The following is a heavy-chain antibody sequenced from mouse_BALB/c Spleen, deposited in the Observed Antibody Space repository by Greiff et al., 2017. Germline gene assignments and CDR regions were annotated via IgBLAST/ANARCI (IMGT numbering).Heavy chain of an antibody. V-gene: IGHV2-6-7*01. D-gene: IGHD2-3*01. J-gene: IGHJ2*01. CDR3: ARADGYYDYFDY. CDR2: IWGDGST. CDR1: GFSLTGYG. Sequence: QVQLKESGPGLVAPSQSLSITCTVSGFSLTGYGVNWVRQPPGKGLEWLGMIWGDGSTDYNSALKSRLSISKDNSKSQVFLKMNSLQTDDTARYYCARADGYYDYFDYWGQGTTLTVSS.